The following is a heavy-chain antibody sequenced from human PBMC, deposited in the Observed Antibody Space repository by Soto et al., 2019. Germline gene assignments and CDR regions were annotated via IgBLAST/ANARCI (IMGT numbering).Heavy chain of an antibody. J-gene: IGHJ6*02. Sequence: AASLRLSYAASGFTVSSNYMSWVRQAPGKGLEWVSVIYSGGSTYYADSVKGRFTISRDNSKNTLYRQMNSLRAEDTAVYYCAREGRVAVAALDVWGQGTTVTVSS. CDR3: AREGRVAVAALDV. CDR2: IYSGGST. V-gene: IGHV3-53*01. D-gene: IGHD6-19*01. CDR1: GFTVSSNY.